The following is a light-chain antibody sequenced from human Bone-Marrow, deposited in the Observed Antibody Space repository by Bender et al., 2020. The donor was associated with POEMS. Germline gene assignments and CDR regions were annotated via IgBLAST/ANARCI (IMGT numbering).Light chain of an antibody. Sequence: SYVMTQPPSVSVAPGQTANITCSGFKLGDKYACWYQQKAGQSPALIMYQDSQRPIGIPERFSGSNSGNTATLTISGTQAMDEADYYCQAWDRRTAIFGGGTKLTVL. CDR2: QDS. V-gene: IGLV3-1*01. CDR1: KLGDKY. CDR3: QAWDRRTAI. J-gene: IGLJ2*01.